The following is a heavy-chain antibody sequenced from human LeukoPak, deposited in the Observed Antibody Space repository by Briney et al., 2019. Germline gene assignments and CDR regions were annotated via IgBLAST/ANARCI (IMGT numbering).Heavy chain of an antibody. J-gene: IGHJ4*02. V-gene: IGHV3-30*18. CDR3: AKDDIARGSGSYLDY. CDR1: GFTFSSYA. D-gene: IGHD3-10*01. CDR2: VSYDGNKK. Sequence: PGGSLRLSCAASGFTFSSYAMPWVRQAPGKGLEWVAIVSYDGNKKHYADSVKGRFTISRDNSKNTLYLQMNNLRDEDTAVYYCAKDDIARGSGSYLDYWGQGTLVTVSS.